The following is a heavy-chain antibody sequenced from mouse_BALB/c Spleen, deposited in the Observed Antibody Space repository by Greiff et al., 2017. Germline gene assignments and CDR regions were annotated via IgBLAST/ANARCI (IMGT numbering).Heavy chain of an antibody. CDR2: IDPSDSYT. CDR3: ARGSGYGSY. J-gene: IGHJ2*01. D-gene: IGHD3-1*01. CDR1: GYTFTSYW. Sequence: QVQLQQPGAELVKPGASVKLSCKASGYTFTSYWMHWVKQRPGQGLEWIGEIDPSDSYTNYNQKFKGKATLTVDKSSSTAYMQLSSLTSEDSAVYYCARGSGYGSYWGQGTTLTVSS. V-gene: IGHV1-69*02.